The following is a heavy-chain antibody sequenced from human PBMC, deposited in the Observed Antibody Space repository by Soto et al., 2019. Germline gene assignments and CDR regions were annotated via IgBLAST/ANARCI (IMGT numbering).Heavy chain of an antibody. CDR2: IYYSGST. V-gene: IGHV4-31*03. CDR3: ASWGFGVLDAFDI. D-gene: IGHD3-16*01. Sequence: TLSLPCTVSGGSLSSGCYYWSWIRQHPGKGLEWIGYIYYSGSTYYNPSLKSRVTISVDTSKKQFSLKLSSVTAADTDVYYCASWGFGVLDAFDIWGQGTMGTVS. CDR1: GGSLSSGCYY. J-gene: IGHJ3*02.